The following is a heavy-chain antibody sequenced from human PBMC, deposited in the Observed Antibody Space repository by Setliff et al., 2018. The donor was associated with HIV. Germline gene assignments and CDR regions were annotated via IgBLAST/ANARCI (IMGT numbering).Heavy chain of an antibody. CDR1: GGTFTSYA. Sequence: SVKVSCKASGGTFTSYAISWVRQAPGQGLEWMGGIIPIFGTANYAHNFQGRVTITADESTTTAYMELNSLRSEDTAVYFCARGPLLAGLGPYYFDYWGQGTLVTVSS. D-gene: IGHD7-27*01. CDR2: IIPIFGTA. V-gene: IGHV1-69*13. J-gene: IGHJ4*02. CDR3: ARGPLLAGLGPYYFDY.